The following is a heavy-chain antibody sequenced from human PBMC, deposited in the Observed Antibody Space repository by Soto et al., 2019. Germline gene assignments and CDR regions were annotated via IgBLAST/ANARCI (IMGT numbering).Heavy chain of an antibody. CDR3: TTERCWSVYYTVDY. J-gene: IGHJ4*02. V-gene: IGHV3-15*01. D-gene: IGHD3-3*01. Sequence: GGSLRLSCAASGFTFSNAWMSWVRQAPGKGLEWVGRIRSKTNGGTTDYAAPVTGSFTISRDHSKNTLTMQINSLKTEDPAVYYCTTERCWSVYYTVDYLGPGTLETVFS. CDR2: IRSKTNGGTT. CDR1: GFTFSNAW.